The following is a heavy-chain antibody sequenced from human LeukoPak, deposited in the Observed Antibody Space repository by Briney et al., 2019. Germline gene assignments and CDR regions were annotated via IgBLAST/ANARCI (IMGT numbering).Heavy chain of an antibody. CDR2: ISPGDSDT. CDR3: ARRKYSYGLGVDY. V-gene: IGHV5-51*01. J-gene: IGHJ4*02. D-gene: IGHD5-18*01. Sequence: GESLKISCKGSGYSFTSYWIGWVRQMPGKGLEWMGIISPGDSDTRYSPSFQGQVTISADKSINTAYLQWSSLKASDTAMYYCARRKYSYGLGVDYWGQGTLVTVSS. CDR1: GYSFTSYW.